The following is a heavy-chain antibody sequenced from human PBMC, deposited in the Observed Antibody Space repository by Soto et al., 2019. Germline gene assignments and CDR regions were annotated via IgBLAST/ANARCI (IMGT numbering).Heavy chain of an antibody. CDR1: GGTFSSYA. CDR3: ARSQGSSTSLEIYYYYYYGMDV. Sequence: QVQPVQSGAEVKKPGSSVKVSCKASGGTFSSYAISWVRQAPGQGLEWMGGIIPISGTANYAQKFQGRVTITADESTSTAYMELSRLRSEDTAVYYCARSQGSSTSLEIYYYYYYGMDVWGQGTTVTVSS. CDR2: IIPISGTA. J-gene: IGHJ6*02. D-gene: IGHD2-2*01. V-gene: IGHV1-69*01.